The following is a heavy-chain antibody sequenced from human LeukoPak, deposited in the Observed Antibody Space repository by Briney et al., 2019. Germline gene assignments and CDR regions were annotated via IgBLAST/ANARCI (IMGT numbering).Heavy chain of an antibody. J-gene: IGHJ3*02. Sequence: GGSLRLSCAASGFTFCSYRMNWVRPAPGKGREWVSSISSSSSYIYYADSVKGRFTISRDNAKNSLYLQVNSLRAEDTAVYYCARGSRLGVVGRDAFDIWGQGTVVTVSS. CDR3: ARGSRLGVVGRDAFDI. CDR2: ISSSSSYI. D-gene: IGHD3-3*01. V-gene: IGHV3-21*01. CDR1: GFTFCSYR.